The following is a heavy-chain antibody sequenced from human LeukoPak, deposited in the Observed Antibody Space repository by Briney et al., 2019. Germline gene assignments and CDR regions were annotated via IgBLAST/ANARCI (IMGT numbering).Heavy chain of an antibody. CDR1: GFTFSSYW. Sequence: GGSLRLSCAASGFTFSSYWMNWARQAPGKGLEWVASINHNGNVNYYVDSVNGRFTISRDNAKNSLYLQMSNLRAEDTAVYFCARGGGMDVWCQGATVTVSS. D-gene: IGHD3-16*01. CDR3: ARGGGMDV. J-gene: IGHJ6*02. CDR2: INHNGNVN. V-gene: IGHV3-7*03.